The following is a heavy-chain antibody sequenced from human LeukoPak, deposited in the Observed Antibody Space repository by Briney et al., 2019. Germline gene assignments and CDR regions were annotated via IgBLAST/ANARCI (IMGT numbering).Heavy chain of an antibody. CDR3: ARDPPRDSCGGDCYNDHYYYVDV. CDR2: ITWNSGST. J-gene: IGHJ6*03. V-gene: IGHV3-9*01. Sequence: PGRSLRLSCVAFGFTFEDYAIHWVRQAPGKGLEWVSGITWNSGSTGYADSVKGRFTISRDDAKNSLYLQMNSLRAEDTAVYYCARDPPRDSCGGDCYNDHYYYVDVWGKGTTVTVSS. CDR1: GFTFEDYA. D-gene: IGHD2-21*02.